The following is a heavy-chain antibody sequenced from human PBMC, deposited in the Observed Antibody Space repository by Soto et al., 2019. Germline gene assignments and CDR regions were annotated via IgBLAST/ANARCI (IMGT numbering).Heavy chain of an antibody. CDR1: GYTVTSYG. CDR2: ISAYNGNT. CDR3: AKNGHSSSWALGYYYYGMDV. Sequence: ASMKVSWKASGYTVTSYGISWVRQAPGQGLGWMGWISAYNGNTNYAQKLQGRVTMTTDTSTSTAYMELRSLRAEDTAVYYCAKNGHSSSWALGYYYYGMDVWGQGTKVTVSS. J-gene: IGHJ6*02. D-gene: IGHD6-13*01. V-gene: IGHV1-18*01.